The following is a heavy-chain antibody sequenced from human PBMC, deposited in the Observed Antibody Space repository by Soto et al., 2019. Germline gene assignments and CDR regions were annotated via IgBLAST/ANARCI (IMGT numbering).Heavy chain of an antibody. CDR2: ICGSGGST. CDR3: AKDLPGSGDGYSSHYFDS. V-gene: IGHV3-23*01. J-gene: IGHJ4*02. CDR1: GFTFSSYA. D-gene: IGHD2-15*01. Sequence: EVQLLESGGGLVQPGGSLRLSCAASGFTFSSYAMSWVRQAPGKGLEWVSAICGSGGSTYYADYVKGRFTISRDNSKNTLYLQMNSLRAEDTAVYYCAKDLPGSGDGYSSHYFDSWGQGTLVTVSS.